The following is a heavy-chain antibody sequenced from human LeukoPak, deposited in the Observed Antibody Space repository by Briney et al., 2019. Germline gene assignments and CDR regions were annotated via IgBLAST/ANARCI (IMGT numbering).Heavy chain of an antibody. J-gene: IGHJ5*02. V-gene: IGHV3-53*01. CDR2: IYRGGNT. D-gene: IGHD5-12*01. Sequence: GGSLRLSCAAAGVIVSSEYMTWVRQAPGEGRGWGSVIYRGGNTYYPDCVRGGFTISRENSKNTLYLQMKSLRVEDTAVYYCPTEYSDYDYGVNWFDPWGQGTLVTVSS. CDR1: GVIVSSEY. CDR3: PTEYSDYDYGVNWFDP.